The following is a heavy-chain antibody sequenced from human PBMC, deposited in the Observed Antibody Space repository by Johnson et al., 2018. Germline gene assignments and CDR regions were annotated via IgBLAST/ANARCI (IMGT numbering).Heavy chain of an antibody. Sequence: EVQLVETGGGVVRPGGSLRLSCAASGFTFDDYDMSWVRQAPGKGLEWVSGLNWNGGSTGYADSVKGRFTISRDNAKNSLYRQMNSLRVEDTALYYCAKGLGLAAVGADAFDICGQGTKVTASS. J-gene: IGHJ3*02. CDR2: LNWNGGST. CDR3: AKGLGLAAVGADAFDI. V-gene: IGHV3-20*04. CDR1: GFTFDDYD. D-gene: IGHD6-13*01.